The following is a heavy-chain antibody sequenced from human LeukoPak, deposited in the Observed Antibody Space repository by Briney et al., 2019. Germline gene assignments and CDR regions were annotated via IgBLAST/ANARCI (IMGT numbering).Heavy chain of an antibody. D-gene: IGHD2-2*01. Sequence: NSGGSLRLSCAASGLPFSSYTMNWVRQAPGRGLEWVSSITGGSNYMYYRDSVKGRFTISRDNARNSLYLEMNSLRADDTAMYFCARSVVPAGAWFDPWGQGTLVIVS. CDR1: GLPFSSYT. CDR3: ARSVVPAGAWFDP. J-gene: IGHJ5*02. V-gene: IGHV3-21*01. CDR2: ITGGSNYM.